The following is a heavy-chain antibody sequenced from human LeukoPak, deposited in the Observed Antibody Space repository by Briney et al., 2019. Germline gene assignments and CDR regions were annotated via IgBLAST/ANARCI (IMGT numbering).Heavy chain of an antibody. V-gene: IGHV3-11*01. CDR3: AKDILEAGLLFDY. J-gene: IGHJ4*02. CDR1: GFTFSDYY. D-gene: IGHD6-13*01. Sequence: GGSLRLSCAASGFTFSDYYMSWIRQAPGKGREWVSYISHRVSDVQYADSVKGRFTISRDNARNSLYLQMNGLRAEDTAVYYCAKDILEAGLLFDYWGLGTLVTVSS. CDR2: ISHRVSDV.